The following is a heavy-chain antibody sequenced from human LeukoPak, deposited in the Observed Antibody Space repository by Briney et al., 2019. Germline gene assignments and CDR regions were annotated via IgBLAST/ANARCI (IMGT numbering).Heavy chain of an antibody. J-gene: IGHJ6*03. CDR1: GGSISSGGYY. CDR3: ARVGYYGSGSSYPYYYYYMDV. CDR2: IYTSGST. V-gene: IGHV4-61*02. Sequence: SETLSLTCAVSGGSISSGGYYWSWIRQPPGKGLEWIGRIYTSGSTNYNPSLKSRVTMSVDTSKNQFSLKLSSVTAADTAVYYCARVGYYGSGSSYPYYYYYMDVWGKGTTVTISS. D-gene: IGHD3-10*01.